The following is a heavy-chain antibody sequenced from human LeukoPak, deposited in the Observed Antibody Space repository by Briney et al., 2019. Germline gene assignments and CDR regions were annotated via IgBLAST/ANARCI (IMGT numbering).Heavy chain of an antibody. V-gene: IGHV1-2*02. CDR1: AYTFTGYY. J-gene: IGHJ3*02. CDR2: IDPNNGDT. Sequence: GASVNVSCKASAYTFTGYYLHWVRQAPGQGPEWVGWIDPNNGDTDYAQEFQGRVSMTRVRSISTAYMELSRLTSDDTAVYYCARRSRNGLDASDIWGQGTMATVSS. CDR3: ARRSRNGLDASDI. D-gene: IGHD2-8*01.